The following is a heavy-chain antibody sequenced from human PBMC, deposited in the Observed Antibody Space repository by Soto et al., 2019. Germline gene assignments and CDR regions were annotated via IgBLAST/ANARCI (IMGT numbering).Heavy chain of an antibody. CDR1: GFPFSTYA. CDR3: ARDLSH. Sequence: DVHLVESGGGLVQPGGSLRLSCAVSGFPFSTYAMHWVRQAPGKGLEWISYINSDSTTTFHADSVKGRFTVPRDNAKNSLYLQMSSLRHEDTAVYYCARDLSHWGQGTLVTVSS. J-gene: IGHJ4*02. CDR2: INSDSTTT. V-gene: IGHV3-48*02.